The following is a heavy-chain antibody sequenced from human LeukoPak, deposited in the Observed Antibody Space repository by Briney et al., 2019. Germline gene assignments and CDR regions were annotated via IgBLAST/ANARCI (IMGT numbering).Heavy chain of an antibody. CDR3: ARILRQYYYDSSGYYKKSYFDY. J-gene: IGHJ4*02. CDR1: GGSISSGGYY. V-gene: IGHV4-31*03. D-gene: IGHD3-22*01. CDR2: IYYSGST. Sequence: PSQTLSLTCTVSGGSISSGGYYLSWIRQHPGKGLEWIVYIYYSGSTYYNPSLKSRVTISVDTSKNQFSLKLSSVTAADTAVYYCARILRQYYYDSSGYYKKSYFDYWGQGTLVTVSS.